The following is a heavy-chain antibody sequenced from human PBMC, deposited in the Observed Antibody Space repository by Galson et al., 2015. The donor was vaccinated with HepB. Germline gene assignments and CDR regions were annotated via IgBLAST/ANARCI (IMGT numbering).Heavy chain of an antibody. Sequence: SLRLSCAASGFTFSSYWMSWVRQAPGKGLEWVANIKQDGSEKYYVDSVKGRFTISRDNAKNSLYLQTNSLRAEDTAVYYCARDRLEVAFDIWGQGTMVTVSS. CDR1: GFTFSSYW. V-gene: IGHV3-7*03. CDR2: IKQDGSEK. CDR3: ARDRLEVAFDI. J-gene: IGHJ3*02. D-gene: IGHD3-3*01.